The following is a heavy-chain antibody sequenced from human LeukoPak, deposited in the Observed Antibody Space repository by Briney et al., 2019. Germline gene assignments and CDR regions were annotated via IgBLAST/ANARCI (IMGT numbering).Heavy chain of an antibody. V-gene: IGHV3-33*01. CDR2: IWYDGSNK. J-gene: IGHJ4*02. CDR3: ARDAPYLVGATYFDY. CDR1: GFMFSSNG. D-gene: IGHD1-26*01. Sequence: GRSLSLSCAAYGFMFSSNGMHWVRQAPGKGLEWVAVIWYDGSNKYYGDSVKGRFTISRDNSKNTLYLQMTSLRDEDTAVYYCARDAPYLVGATYFDYWGQGTLVTVSS.